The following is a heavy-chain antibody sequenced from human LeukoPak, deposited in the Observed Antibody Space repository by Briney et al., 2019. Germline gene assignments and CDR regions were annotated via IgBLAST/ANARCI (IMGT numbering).Heavy chain of an antibody. V-gene: IGHV3-30*18. CDR2: ISYDGSNK. D-gene: IGHD3-16*01. CDR3: AKGGMLTPTNWFDP. CDR1: GFTFSSYG. J-gene: IGHJ5*02. Sequence: PGRSLRLSCAASGFTFSSYGMHWVRQAPGKGLEWVAVISYDGSNKYYADSVKGRFTISRDNSKNTLYLQMNSLRAEDTAVYYCAKGGMLTPTNWFDPRGQGTLVTVSS.